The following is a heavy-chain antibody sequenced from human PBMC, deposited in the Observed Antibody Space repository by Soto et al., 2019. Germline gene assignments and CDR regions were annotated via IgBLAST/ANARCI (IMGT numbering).Heavy chain of an antibody. V-gene: IGHV3-30*18. J-gene: IGHJ4*02. CDR2: ISYDGSDK. CDR1: GFTFSSYA. CDR3: AKALGELSPESYDS. Sequence: QVQLVESGGGVVQPGRSLRLSCAASGFTFSSYAMHWVRQAPGKGLEWVAVISYDGSDKYYADSVKGRFTISRDNSKNTLNLQMTSRRADDPAVYYCAKALGELSPESYDSWGQGTLIPFPP. D-gene: IGHD3-16*02.